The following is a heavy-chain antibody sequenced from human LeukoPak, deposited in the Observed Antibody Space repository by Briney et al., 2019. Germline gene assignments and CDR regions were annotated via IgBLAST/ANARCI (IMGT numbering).Heavy chain of an antibody. CDR1: GFTFSNYA. J-gene: IGHJ1*01. V-gene: IGHV3-23*01. CDR2: ISWSGGST. D-gene: IGHD2-8*02. CDR3: VTYSSSRPWWY. Sequence: PGGSLRLSCAASGFTFSNYAMIWVRQTPGKGLEWVSAISWSGGSTNYADSVRGRFTIFRDNSKSRLYLQMNSLRVEARAIYPCVTYSSSRPWWYWGQGPLAPVSS.